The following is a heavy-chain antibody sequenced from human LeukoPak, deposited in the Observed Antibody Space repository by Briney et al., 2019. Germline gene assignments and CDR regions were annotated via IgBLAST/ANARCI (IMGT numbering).Heavy chain of an antibody. CDR1: GFTFSSYW. CDR2: INSDGSST. CDR3: VRDLMGSGSTTAYLHH. V-gene: IGHV3-74*01. D-gene: IGHD1-1*01. Sequence: PGGSLRLSCAASGFTFSSYWMHWVRQAPGKGLVWVSRINSDGSSTSYVDSVKGRFTISRDNAKNSLYLQMNSLRAEDMAVYFCVRDLMGSGSTTAYLHHWGQGTLVTVSS. J-gene: IGHJ1*01.